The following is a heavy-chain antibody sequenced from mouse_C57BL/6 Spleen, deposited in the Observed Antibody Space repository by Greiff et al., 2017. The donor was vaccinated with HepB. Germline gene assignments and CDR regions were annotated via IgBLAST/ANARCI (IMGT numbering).Heavy chain of an antibody. CDR2: IHPNSGST. Sequence: VKLQQPGAELVKPGASVKLSCKASGYTFTSYWMHWVKQRPGQGLEWIGMIHPNSGSTNYNEKFKSKATLTVDKSSSTAYMQLSSLTSEDSAVYYCARYYGTPFAYWGQGTLVTVSA. CDR3: ARYYGTPFAY. V-gene: IGHV1-64*01. J-gene: IGHJ3*01. CDR1: GYTFTSYW. D-gene: IGHD1-1*01.